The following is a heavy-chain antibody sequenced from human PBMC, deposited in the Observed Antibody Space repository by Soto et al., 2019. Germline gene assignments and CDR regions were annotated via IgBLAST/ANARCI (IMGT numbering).Heavy chain of an antibody. D-gene: IGHD3-16*01. CDR3: ARDGGGFDP. CDR1: GYTFTSYA. Sequence: QVQLVQSGAEVKKPGASVKVSCKASGYTFTSYAMHWVRQAPGQRLEWMGWINAGNGNTKYSQKFQGRVTITRDTXXXXAYMXLSSLRSEDTAVYYCARDGGGFDPWGQGTLVTVSS. V-gene: IGHV1-3*01. CDR2: INAGNGNT. J-gene: IGHJ5*02.